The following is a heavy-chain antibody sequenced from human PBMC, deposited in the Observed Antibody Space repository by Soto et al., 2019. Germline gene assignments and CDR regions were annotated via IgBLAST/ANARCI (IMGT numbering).Heavy chain of an antibody. Sequence: QVQLQESGPGLVKPSETLSLTCTVSGGSISSDYWMWIRQPPGKGLEWIGFIHYSGTTNYNTSLKSRATISLAASRNQFSRKLNSVTAADTAVYYCARWNIRRFDYWGQGTLVTVSS. CDR1: GGSISSDY. V-gene: IGHV4-59*08. D-gene: IGHD1-1*01. CDR3: ARWNIRRFDY. J-gene: IGHJ4*02. CDR2: IHYSGTT.